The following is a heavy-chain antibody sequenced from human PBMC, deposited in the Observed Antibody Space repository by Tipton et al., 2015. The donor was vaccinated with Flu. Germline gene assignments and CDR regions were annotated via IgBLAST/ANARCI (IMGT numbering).Heavy chain of an antibody. CDR3: ARQQYSSSDYYYYGMDA. CDR1: GYSFTSYW. V-gene: IGHV5-51*01. CDR2: IYPGDSDT. Sequence: QLVQSGAEVKKPGESLKISCKGSGYSFTSYWIGWVRQMPGKGLEWMGIIYPGDSDTRYSPSFQGQVTISADKSISTAYLQWSSLKASDPAMYYCARQQYSSSDYYYYGMDAWGQGTTVTVSS. J-gene: IGHJ6*02. D-gene: IGHD6-6*01.